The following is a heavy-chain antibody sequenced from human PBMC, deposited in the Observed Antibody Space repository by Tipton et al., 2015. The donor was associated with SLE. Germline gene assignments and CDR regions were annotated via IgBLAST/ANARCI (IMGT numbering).Heavy chain of an antibody. J-gene: IGHJ2*01. CDR3: ARGRWCFDL. CDR1: HGSISSSYY. V-gene: IGHV4-39*07. CDR2: IYYSGST. Sequence: LRLSCSVSHGSISSSYYWGWIRQPPGKGLEWIGSIYYSGSTYYNPSLKSRVTISVDTSKNQFSLKLSSVTAADTAVYYCARGRWCFDLWGRGTLVTVSS.